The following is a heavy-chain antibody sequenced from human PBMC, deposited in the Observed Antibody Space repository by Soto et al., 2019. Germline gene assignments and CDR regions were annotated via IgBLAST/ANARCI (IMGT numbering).Heavy chain of an antibody. CDR1: GFTLSGYA. J-gene: IGHJ6*03. CDR2: ISSNGVGT. D-gene: IGHD6-6*01. V-gene: IGHV3-64*01. CDR3: ARRARPDFYYMDV. Sequence: EVQLAESGGGLAQPGGSLRLSCAASGFTLSGYAMDWVRQAPGKGLEYVSGISSNGVGTYYANSVQGRFTISRDNSKNTGYLQMGSLRLEDMAVYYCARRARPDFYYMDVWGKGTTVTVSS.